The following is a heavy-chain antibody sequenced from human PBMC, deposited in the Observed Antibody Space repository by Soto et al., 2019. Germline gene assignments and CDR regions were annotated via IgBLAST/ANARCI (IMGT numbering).Heavy chain of an antibody. Sequence: SETLSLTCAVYSESFSVYYWSWIRQPPGKGLEWIGEINHSGSTNYNPSLKSRVTISVDTSKNQFSLKLSSVTAADTAVYYCASGRRDSSGWYEGRYNGFDPWGQGTLVTVSS. D-gene: IGHD6-19*01. CDR2: INHSGST. CDR3: ASGRRDSSGWYEGRYNGFDP. V-gene: IGHV4-34*01. J-gene: IGHJ5*02. CDR1: SESFSVYY.